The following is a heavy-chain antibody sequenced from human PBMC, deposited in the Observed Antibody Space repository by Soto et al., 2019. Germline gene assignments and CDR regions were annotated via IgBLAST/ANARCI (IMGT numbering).Heavy chain of an antibody. CDR3: ARDQLGSSWYDSDWFDP. Sequence: PGGSLRLSCAASGFTFNKYYMNWVRQAPGKGLEWVSSISSSSSYIYYADSVKGRFTISRDNAKNSLYLQMSSLRAEDTAVYYCARDQLGSSWYDSDWFDPWGQGTLVTVSS. D-gene: IGHD6-13*01. V-gene: IGHV3-21*01. CDR2: ISSSSSYI. CDR1: GFTFNKYY. J-gene: IGHJ5*02.